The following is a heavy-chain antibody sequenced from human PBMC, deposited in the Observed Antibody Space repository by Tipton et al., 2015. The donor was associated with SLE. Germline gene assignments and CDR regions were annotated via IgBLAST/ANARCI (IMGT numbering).Heavy chain of an antibody. D-gene: IGHD2-21*01. CDR1: GFTFSNHA. V-gene: IGHV3-64*01. CDR2: IRNDGGSA. CDR3: ARGKGENYYFYYMDV. Sequence: SLRLSCAASGFTFSNHAMHWVRQAPGKGLEYVSAIRNDGGSAYYAKSVKGRCTISRDNSKNTLYLQMDSLRAEDMAVYYCARGKGENYYFYYMDVWGKGTTVTVSS. J-gene: IGHJ6*03.